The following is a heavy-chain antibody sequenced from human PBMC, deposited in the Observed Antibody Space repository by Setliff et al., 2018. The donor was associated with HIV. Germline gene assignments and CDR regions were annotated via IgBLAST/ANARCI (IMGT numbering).Heavy chain of an antibody. D-gene: IGHD3-16*01. CDR1: GFTFDDYG. J-gene: IGHJ4*02. Sequence: PGGSLSLSCAASGFTFDDYGMSWVRQAPGKGLEWVSGINWNGGSTGYADSVKGRFTISRDNAKNSLYLQMNSLRAEDTAIYYCARDNNRGGAVDYWGQGTLVTVSS. CDR2: INWNGGST. CDR3: ARDNNRGGAVDY. V-gene: IGHV3-20*04.